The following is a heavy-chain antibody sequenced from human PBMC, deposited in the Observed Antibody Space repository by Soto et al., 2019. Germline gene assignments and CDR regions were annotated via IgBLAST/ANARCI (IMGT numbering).Heavy chain of an antibody. J-gene: IGHJ3*02. CDR2: INPNSGGT. V-gene: IGHV1-2*02. Sequence: ASVKVSCKASGYTFTGYYMHWVRQAPGQGLEWMGWINPNSGGTNYAQKFQGRVTMTRDTSISTAYMELSRLRSDDTAVYYCARGLAYYDFWSGYRYDAFDIWGQGTMVTVSS. D-gene: IGHD3-3*01. CDR1: GYTFTGYY. CDR3: ARGLAYYDFWSGYRYDAFDI.